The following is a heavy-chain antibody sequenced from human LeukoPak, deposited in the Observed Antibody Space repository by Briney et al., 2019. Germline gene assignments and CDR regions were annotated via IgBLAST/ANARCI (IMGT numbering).Heavy chain of an antibody. CDR3: ARINSSWEFDY. CDR1: GGSISSYY. V-gene: IGHV4-59*01. CDR2: VYYSGST. D-gene: IGHD6-13*01. Sequence: PSETLSLTCAVPGGSISSYYWNWIPQPPGKGLEWIGYVYYSGSTNYNPSLKSRVTISVDTSRNQFSLKLSSVTAADTAVYYCARINSSWEFDYWGQGTLVTVSS. J-gene: IGHJ4*02.